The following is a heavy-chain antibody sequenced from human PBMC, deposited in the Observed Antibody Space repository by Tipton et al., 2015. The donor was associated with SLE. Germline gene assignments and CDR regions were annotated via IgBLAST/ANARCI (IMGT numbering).Heavy chain of an antibody. CDR1: GFTFSSYW. CDR3: AKIYTMGTGDAFDA. Sequence: GSLRLSCAASGFTFSSYWMHWVRQAPGKGLVWVSRINSDGSSTTYADSVKGRFTISRDNFKNILYLQMNSLKTEDTAVYYCAKIYTMGTGDAFDAWGQGTMVIVSS. D-gene: IGHD3-10*01. J-gene: IGHJ3*01. CDR2: INSDGSST. V-gene: IGHV3-74*01.